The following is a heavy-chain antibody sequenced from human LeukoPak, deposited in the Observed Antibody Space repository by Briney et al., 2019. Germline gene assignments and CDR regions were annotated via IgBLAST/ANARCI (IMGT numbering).Heavy chain of an antibody. D-gene: IGHD1-1*01. V-gene: IGHV3-23*01. CDR1: GFTFSSYA. Sequence: PGGSLRLSCAASGFTFSSYAMSWVRQAPGKGLEWVSAISGSGGSTYYADSVKGRFTISRDNSKNTLYLQMNGLRVEDTALYYCANEVRPNDYWGQGTLVTVSS. CDR3: ANEVRPNDY. J-gene: IGHJ4*02. CDR2: ISGSGGST.